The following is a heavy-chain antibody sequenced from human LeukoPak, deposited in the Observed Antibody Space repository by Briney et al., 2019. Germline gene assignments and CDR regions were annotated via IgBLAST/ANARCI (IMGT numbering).Heavy chain of an antibody. V-gene: IGHV1-8*03. CDR3: ARGHCSSTSCYGDYYYYMDV. CDR1: GYTFTSYD. CDR2: MNPNSGNT. J-gene: IGHJ6*03. Sequence: ASVKVSCKASGYTFTSYDINWVRQATGQGLEWMGWMNPNSGNTGYAQKFQGRVTITRNTSISTAYMELSSLRSEDTAVYYCARGHCSSTSCYGDYYYYMDVWGKGTTVTVSS. D-gene: IGHD2-2*01.